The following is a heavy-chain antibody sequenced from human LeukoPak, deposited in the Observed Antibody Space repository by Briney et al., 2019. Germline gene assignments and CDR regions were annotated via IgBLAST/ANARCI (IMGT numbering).Heavy chain of an antibody. D-gene: IGHD5-18*01. CDR2: IYYSGST. CDR3: AAGYSYGSGYGMDV. Sequence: SQTLSLTCTVSGGSISSGGYYWSWIRQHPGKGLEWIGYIYYSGSTYYNPSLKSRVTISVDTSKNQFSLKLSSVTAADTAVYYCAAGYSYGSGYGMDVWGQGTTVTVSS. CDR1: GGSISSGGYY. J-gene: IGHJ6*02. V-gene: IGHV4-31*03.